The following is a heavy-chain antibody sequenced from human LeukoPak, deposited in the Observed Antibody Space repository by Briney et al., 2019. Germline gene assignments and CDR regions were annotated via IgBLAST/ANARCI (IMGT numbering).Heavy chain of an antibody. CDR2: ISVGAEYI. CDR3: ASGPPFLKYFEY. CDR1: GFTFSTYV. Sequence: GGSLRLFCAASGFTFSTYVMNWFRQAPGKGLEWVSTISVGAEYIFYADSVKGRFTISRDDSNNALYLQMHSLRAEDTALYYCASGPPFLKYFEYWGQGTLVTVSS. V-gene: IGHV3-23*01. D-gene: IGHD3-3*01. J-gene: IGHJ4*02.